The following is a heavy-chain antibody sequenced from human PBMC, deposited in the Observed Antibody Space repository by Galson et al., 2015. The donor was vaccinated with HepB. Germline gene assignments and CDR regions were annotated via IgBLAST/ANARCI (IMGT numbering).Heavy chain of an antibody. CDR1: GFTFSSYG. CDR3: TRELARAWRSSSWYSSPDY. CDR2: IWYDGSNK. Sequence: SLRLSCAASGFTFSSYGMHWVRQAPGKGLEWVAVIWYDGSNKYYADSVKGRFTISRDNSKNTLYLQMNRLRAEDTAVYYCTRELARAWRSSSWYSSPDYWGQGTLVTVSS. V-gene: IGHV3-33*08. J-gene: IGHJ4*02. D-gene: IGHD6-13*01.